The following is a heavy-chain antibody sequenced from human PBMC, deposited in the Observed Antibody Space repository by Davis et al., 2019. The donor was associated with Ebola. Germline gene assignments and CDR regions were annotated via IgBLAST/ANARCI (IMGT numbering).Heavy chain of an antibody. CDR3: ARGVGGASGWFDL. CDR2: INHSGST. V-gene: IGHV4-34*01. J-gene: IGHJ5*02. CDR1: GGSFSGYY. D-gene: IGHD1-26*01. Sequence: SETLSLTCAVYGGSFSGYYWSWIRQPPGKGLEWIGEINHSGSTNYNPSLKSRVTISVDTSKNQFSLKLSSVTAADTAVYYCARGVGGASGWFDLWGQGTLVTVSS.